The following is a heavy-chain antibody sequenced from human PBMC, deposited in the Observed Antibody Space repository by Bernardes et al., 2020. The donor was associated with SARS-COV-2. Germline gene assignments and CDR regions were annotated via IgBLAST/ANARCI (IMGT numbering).Heavy chain of an antibody. V-gene: IGHV3-23*01. CDR2: LTGSSSNT. CDR1: GFTFSTSA. CDR3: ATARLSVAGPFDH. D-gene: IGHD6-19*01. Sequence: GGSLRLSCAASGFTFSTSAMSWVRQAPGRGLEWVSALTGSSSNTYYADSVRGRFTISRDNSKNTLYLQMNSLRAEDTAVYYCATARLSVAGPFDHWGQGTLATVSS. J-gene: IGHJ4*02.